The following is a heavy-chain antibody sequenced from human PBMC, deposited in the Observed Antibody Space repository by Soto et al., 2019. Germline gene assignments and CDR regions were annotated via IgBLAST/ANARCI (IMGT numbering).Heavy chain of an antibody. CDR1: GYTFTSYA. CDR3: ARGNVVVTAIDWFDP. Sequence: GASVKVSCKASGYTFTSYAMHWVRQAPGQRLEWMGWINAGNGNTKYSQKFQGRVTITRDTSASTAYMELSSLRSEDTAVYYCARGNVVVTAIDWFDPWGQGTLVTVSS. V-gene: IGHV1-3*01. CDR2: INAGNGNT. J-gene: IGHJ5*02. D-gene: IGHD2-21*02.